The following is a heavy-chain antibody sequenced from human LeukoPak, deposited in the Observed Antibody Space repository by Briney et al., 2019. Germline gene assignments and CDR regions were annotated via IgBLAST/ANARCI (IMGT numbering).Heavy chain of an antibody. CDR1: GGSFSGYY. Sequence: PSETLSLTCAVYGGSFSGYYWSWIRQPPGKGLEWIGEINHSGSTNYNPSLKSRVTISVDTSKNQFSLKLSSVTAADTAVYYCARAPYYYDRRGYYTYDAEYFQNLGQGNLV. V-gene: IGHV4-34*01. D-gene: IGHD3-22*01. CDR2: INHSGST. J-gene: IGHJ1*01. CDR3: ARAPYYYDRRGYYTYDAEYFQN.